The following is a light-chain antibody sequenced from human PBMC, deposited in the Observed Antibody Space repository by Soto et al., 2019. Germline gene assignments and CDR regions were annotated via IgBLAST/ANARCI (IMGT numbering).Light chain of an antibody. CDR3: QQYNNWLWT. J-gene: IGKJ1*01. Sequence: EIVMTQSPATLSVSPGERATLSCRASQSISSNLAWYQQKPGQAPRLLMFRTSSRATGFPARFSGSGSGTEFTLTISSLQSEDFAVYYCQQYNNWLWTFGQGTKVDIK. V-gene: IGKV3-15*01. CDR2: RTS. CDR1: QSISSN.